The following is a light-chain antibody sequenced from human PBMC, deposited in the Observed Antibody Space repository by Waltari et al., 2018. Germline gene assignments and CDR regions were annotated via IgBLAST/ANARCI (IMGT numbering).Light chain of an antibody. CDR2: QAS. CDR1: QSITTL. Sequence: DIQMTQSPSTLSASVGDRVTITCQASQSITTLLACYQQKPGQAPNLLIYQASILQSGVPSRFSGSGSGTEFTLTISSLQPDDFASYHCQQYSRYPYTFGQGTNLEIK. V-gene: IGKV1-5*03. J-gene: IGKJ2*01. CDR3: QQYSRYPYT.